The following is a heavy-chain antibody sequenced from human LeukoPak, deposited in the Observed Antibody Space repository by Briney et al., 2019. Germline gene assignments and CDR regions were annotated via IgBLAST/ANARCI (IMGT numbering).Heavy chain of an antibody. CDR3: ARDRNLWFGELPDY. CDR1: GFTFSSYA. CDR2: ISYDGSNK. J-gene: IGHJ4*02. D-gene: IGHD3-10*01. V-gene: IGHV3-30*04. Sequence: GRSLRLSCAASGFTFSSYAMHWVRQAPGKGLEWVAVISYDGSNKYYADSVKGRFTISRDNSKNTLYLQMNSLRAEETAVYYCARDRNLWFGELPDYWGQGTLVTVSS.